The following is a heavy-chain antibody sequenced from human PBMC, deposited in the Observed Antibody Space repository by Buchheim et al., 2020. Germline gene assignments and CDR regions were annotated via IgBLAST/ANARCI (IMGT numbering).Heavy chain of an antibody. V-gene: IGHV3-30*18. J-gene: IGHJ3*01. CDR3: AKELSDFGYYFDF. D-gene: IGHD2-2*03. Sequence: QVQLLESGGGLVHPGESLRLSCAASGFSFSSYGMRWFRQAPGKGLEWVAAITKSGSNTYYADSVMGRFTISRDTSRNTLYLQMNRLRAEDTAVYYCAKELSDFGYYFDFWGQRT. CDR2: ITKSGSNT. CDR1: GFSFSSYG.